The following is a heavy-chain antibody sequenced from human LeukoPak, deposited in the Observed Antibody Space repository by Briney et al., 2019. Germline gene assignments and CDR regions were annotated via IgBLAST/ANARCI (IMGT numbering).Heavy chain of an antibody. CDR3: ARVWVDSSSPDYFDY. V-gene: IGHV3-21*01. Sequence: GGSLRLSCAASGFTFSSYSMNWVRQAPGKGLEWVSSISSSSSYIYYADSVKGRFTISRDNAKNSLYLRMNSLRAEDTAVYYCARVWVDSSSPDYFDYWGQGTLVTVSS. CDR1: GFTFSSYS. CDR2: ISSSSSYI. J-gene: IGHJ4*02. D-gene: IGHD6-13*01.